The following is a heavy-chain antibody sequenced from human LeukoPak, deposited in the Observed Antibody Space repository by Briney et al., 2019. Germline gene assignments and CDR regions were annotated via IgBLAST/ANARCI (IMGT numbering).Heavy chain of an antibody. D-gene: IGHD2-2*01. CDR1: GSTFTGYY. CDR3: TRATSVVVRDADHYYYGMDL. V-gene: IGHV1-2*02. J-gene: IGHJ6*02. Sequence: ASVKGSCKASGSTFTGYYMHWVRQAPGQGLEWMGWINPNSGGTDYAQKFQGRVTMTRDTSLSTAYMELSRLRSDDTAVYYCTRATSVVVRDADHYYYGMDLWGQGTTVTVSS. CDR2: INPNSGGT.